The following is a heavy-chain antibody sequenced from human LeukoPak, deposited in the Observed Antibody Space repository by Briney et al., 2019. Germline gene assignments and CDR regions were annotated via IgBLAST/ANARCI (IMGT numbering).Heavy chain of an antibody. D-gene: IGHD6-19*01. CDR1: GFTFSSYS. Sequence: GGSLRLSCAASGFTFSSYSMNWVRQAPGKGLEWVSSISSSSSYICYADSVKGRFTISRDNAKNSLYLQMNSLRAEDTAVYYCARAGIAVAGYDYWGQGTLVTVSS. J-gene: IGHJ4*02. CDR2: ISSSSSYI. V-gene: IGHV3-21*01. CDR3: ARAGIAVAGYDY.